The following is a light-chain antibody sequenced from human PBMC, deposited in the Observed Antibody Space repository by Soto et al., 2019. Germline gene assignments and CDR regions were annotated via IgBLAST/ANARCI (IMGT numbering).Light chain of an antibody. CDR3: SSYTSGSNYV. CDR2: EVS. CDR1: SSDVGGYNY. J-gene: IGLJ1*01. Sequence: QSVLTQPASVSGSPGQSITISCTGTSSDVGGYNYVSWYQQHPGKAPKLMIYEVSNRPSGVSNRFSGSKSGNTASLTISGLQAEAEADYYCSSYTSGSNYVFGNGTKVTV. V-gene: IGLV2-14*01.